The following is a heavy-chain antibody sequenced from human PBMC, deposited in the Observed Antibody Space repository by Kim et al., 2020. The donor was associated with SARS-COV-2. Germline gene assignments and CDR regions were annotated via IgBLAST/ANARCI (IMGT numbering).Heavy chain of an antibody. D-gene: IGHD1-1*01. V-gene: IGHV1-8*01. Sequence: ASVKVSCKASGYTFTSYDINWVRQATGQGLEWMGWMNPNSGNTGYAQKFQGRVTMTRNTSISTAYMELSSLRSEDTAVYYCARICVGTTGTTVTGEAFDIWGQGTMVTVSS. CDR1: GYTFTSYD. J-gene: IGHJ3*02. CDR2: MNPNSGNT. CDR3: ARICVGTTGTTVTGEAFDI.